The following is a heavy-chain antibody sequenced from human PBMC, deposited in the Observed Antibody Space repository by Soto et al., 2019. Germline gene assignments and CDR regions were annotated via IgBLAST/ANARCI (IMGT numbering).Heavy chain of an antibody. CDR2: ISYDGSNK. D-gene: IGHD3-3*01. J-gene: IGHJ4*02. V-gene: IGHV3-30*03. CDR1: GFTFSSYG. Sequence: SGGSLRLSCAASGFTFSSYGMHWVRQAPGKGLEWVAVISYDGSNKYYADSVKGRFTISRDNSKNTLYLQMNSLRAEDTAVYYCATRDPDFWSGYYSDYWGQGTLVTVSS. CDR3: ATRDPDFWSGYYSDY.